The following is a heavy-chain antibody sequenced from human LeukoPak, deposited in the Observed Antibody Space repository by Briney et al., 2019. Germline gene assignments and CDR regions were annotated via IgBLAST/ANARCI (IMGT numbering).Heavy chain of an antibody. CDR2: INPRSDGT. Sequence: ASVKVSCKASGYIFTDYYLHWVRQAPGQGLEWMGWINPRSDGTKYAQNFRGRVTMTWDTSISTAYMEVSSLTSDDTAMFYCARDPPGTTAFDLWGQGTMVTVSS. V-gene: IGHV1-2*02. J-gene: IGHJ3*01. CDR3: ARDPPGTTAFDL. CDR1: GYIFTDYY. D-gene: IGHD1-1*01.